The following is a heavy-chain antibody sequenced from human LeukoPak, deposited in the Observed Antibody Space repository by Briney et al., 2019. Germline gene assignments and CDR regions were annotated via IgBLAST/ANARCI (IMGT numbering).Heavy chain of an antibody. CDR1: GGSINNYY. CDR3: ARSGGWAAPLGY. CDR2: IYYSGNT. J-gene: IGHJ4*02. Sequence: PSETLSLTCTVSGGSINNYYWSWIRQPPGKGLEWIGYIYYSGNTNYNPSLKSRVTISVDTSKNQFSLNLSSVTAADTAVYYCARSGGWAAPLGYWGQGTLVTVSS. V-gene: IGHV4-59*12. D-gene: IGHD3-16*01.